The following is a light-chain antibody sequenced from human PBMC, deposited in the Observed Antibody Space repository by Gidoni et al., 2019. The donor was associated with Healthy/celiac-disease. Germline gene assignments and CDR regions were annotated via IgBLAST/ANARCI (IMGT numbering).Light chain of an antibody. V-gene: IGKV1-5*01. CDR2: DAS. Sequence: DIQMTQSPSTLSAAVGDRVTITCRASQSIRSWLAWYQQKPGKAPKLLIYDASSLDSGVPSRFSGSGSGTEFTLSISSLQPDDFATYYCQQYTSYSQTFGQGTKVEIK. J-gene: IGKJ1*01. CDR3: QQYTSYSQT. CDR1: QSIRSW.